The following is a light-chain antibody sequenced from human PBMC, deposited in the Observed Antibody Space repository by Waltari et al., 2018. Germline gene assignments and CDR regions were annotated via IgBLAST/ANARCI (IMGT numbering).Light chain of an antibody. CDR1: TSYVGYYNL. CDR3: CSYALSGAVV. J-gene: IGLJ2*01. Sequence: QSALTQPASVSGSPGQSITISCTGTTSYVGYYNLVSWYQQHPGKAPKLMIYEVTKRPSGVSDRFSGSKSGHTASLTISGLQAEDEANYYCCSYALSGAVVFGGGTKLTVL. V-gene: IGLV2-23*02. CDR2: EVT.